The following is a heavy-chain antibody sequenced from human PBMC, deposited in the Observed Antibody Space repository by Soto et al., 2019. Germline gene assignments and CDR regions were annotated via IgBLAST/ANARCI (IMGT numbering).Heavy chain of an antibody. CDR3: VSQRTSVLTQAYFDY. D-gene: IGHD2-8*01. J-gene: IGHJ4*02. CDR1: SGSFSGYY. CDR2: LYQGLSI. Sequence: PSETLSLTCAVYSGSFSGYYWSWIRQPPGKGLEWIGELYQGLSIVYNPSLESRVTISVDTSKNQFSLNLNSVTASDTAVYFCVSQRTSVLTQAYFDYWGPGALVTVSS. V-gene: IGHV4-34*01.